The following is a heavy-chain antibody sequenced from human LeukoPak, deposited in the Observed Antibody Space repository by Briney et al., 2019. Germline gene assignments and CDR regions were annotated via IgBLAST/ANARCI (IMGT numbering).Heavy chain of an antibody. Sequence: PGGSLRLSCAASGFTFSRYAMHWARQAPGKGLEWVTFISHDGDTTYYADSVKGRFTISRDNSKSTVYLQMNSLRPEDTAVYYCARDLSEKYSSDYWGQGTLVTVST. J-gene: IGHJ4*02. V-gene: IGHV3-30-3*01. CDR2: ISHDGDTT. CDR1: GFTFSRYA. D-gene: IGHD2/OR15-2a*01. CDR3: ARDLSEKYSSDY.